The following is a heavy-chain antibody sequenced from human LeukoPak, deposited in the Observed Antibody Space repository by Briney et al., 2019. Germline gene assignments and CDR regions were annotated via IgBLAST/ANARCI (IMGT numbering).Heavy chain of an antibody. CDR2: MHYSGDS. Sequence: SETLSLTCTVPGNSISSFFWSWIRQPPGKGLEWIGSMHYSGDSKYNPSLRSRVSLSIDTSKQQFSLRLSSVTAADTAVYYCARDLELERNRWNYFESWGQGALVTVSS. CDR1: GNSISSFF. D-gene: IGHD1-1*01. V-gene: IGHV4-59*01. J-gene: IGHJ4*02. CDR3: ARDLELERNRWNYFES.